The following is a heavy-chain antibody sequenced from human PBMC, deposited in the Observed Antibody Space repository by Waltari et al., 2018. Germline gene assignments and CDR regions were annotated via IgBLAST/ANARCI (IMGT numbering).Heavy chain of an antibody. CDR1: GGSFSGYY. J-gene: IGHJ6*02. CDR3: ARDPYYHYGMDV. Sequence: QVQLQQWGAGLLKPSETLSLTCAVYGGSFSGYYWSWIRQPPGKGLEWIGEINHSGSTNYNPSLKSRVTISVDTSKNQFSLKLSSVTAADTAVYYCARDPYYHYGMDVWGQGTTVTVSS. CDR2: INHSGST. V-gene: IGHV4-34*01.